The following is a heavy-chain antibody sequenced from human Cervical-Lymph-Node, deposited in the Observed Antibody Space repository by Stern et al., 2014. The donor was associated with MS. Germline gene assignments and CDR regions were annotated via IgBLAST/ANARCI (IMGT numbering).Heavy chain of an antibody. CDR1: GFNFSSYA. J-gene: IGHJ5*02. Sequence: VQLVESGGGLVKPGGSLRVSCAGSGFNFSSYAMNWVRQAPGKGLEWVSSICSTSTYIYYADSVKARFAISRDNAKNSLFLQMTSLRAEDTAVYYCASSIGVVPAAENKGFDPWGQGTLVTVSS. V-gene: IGHV3-21*01. CDR2: ICSTSTYI. CDR3: ASSIGVVPAAENKGFDP. D-gene: IGHD2-2*01.